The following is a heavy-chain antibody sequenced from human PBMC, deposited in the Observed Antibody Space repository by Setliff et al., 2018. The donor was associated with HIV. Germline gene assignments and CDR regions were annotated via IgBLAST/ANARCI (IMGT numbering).Heavy chain of an antibody. CDR2: IYYSGST. J-gene: IGHJ5*02. V-gene: IGHV4-31*03. D-gene: IGHD7-27*01. CDR1: GGSISSGSYY. CDR3: ARDKWGRGGSDGDWFDP. Sequence: TLSLTCTVSGGSISSGSYYWSWIRQHPGKGLEWIGYIYYSGSTYYNPSLRSRVTISVDTSKNQFSLKLSSVTAADTAVYYWARDKWGRGGSDGDWFDPWGQGTLVTVSS.